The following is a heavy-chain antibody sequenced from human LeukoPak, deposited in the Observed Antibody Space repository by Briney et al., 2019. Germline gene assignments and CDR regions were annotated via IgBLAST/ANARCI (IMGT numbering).Heavy chain of an antibody. Sequence: SETLSLICTVAGDSISNYYWSWIRQSPGKGLEWIGYIYYSGSTNYNPSLKSRVTISVDTSKNQFSLKLSSVTAADTALYYCARGYGSGSHYFDYWGQGSLVTVSS. V-gene: IGHV4-59*01. CDR3: ARGYGSGSHYFDY. D-gene: IGHD3-10*01. CDR1: GDSISNYY. CDR2: IYYSGST. J-gene: IGHJ4*02.